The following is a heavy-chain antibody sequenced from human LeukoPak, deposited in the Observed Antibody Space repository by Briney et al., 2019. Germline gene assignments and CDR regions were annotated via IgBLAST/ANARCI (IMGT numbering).Heavy chain of an antibody. D-gene: IGHD2-15*01. V-gene: IGHV1-46*01. Sequence: GASVKVSCKVSGYSFSSYYMHWVRQAPGQGLEWMGIINPSGGGTSYAEKFQGRVTMTRDTSTSTVYMELSSLRSEDTALYYCARGEYCTAGTCPPGLSWGQGTLVTVSS. CDR1: GYSFSSYY. CDR3: ARGEYCTAGTCPPGLS. J-gene: IGHJ4*02. CDR2: INPSGGGT.